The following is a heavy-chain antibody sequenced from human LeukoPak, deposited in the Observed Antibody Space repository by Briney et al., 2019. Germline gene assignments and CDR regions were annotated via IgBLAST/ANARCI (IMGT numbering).Heavy chain of an antibody. Sequence: SETLSLTCTVSGGSISSYSWSWIRQPAAKGLEWIGLFYASGITNYNPSLKTRVTISVDTSKNQFSLNLRSVTAADTAIYYCATTLDYGCFDPWGQGALVTVSS. V-gene: IGHV4-4*07. CDR2: FYASGIT. CDR3: ATTLDYGCFDP. J-gene: IGHJ5*02. D-gene: IGHD3-16*01. CDR1: GGSISSYS.